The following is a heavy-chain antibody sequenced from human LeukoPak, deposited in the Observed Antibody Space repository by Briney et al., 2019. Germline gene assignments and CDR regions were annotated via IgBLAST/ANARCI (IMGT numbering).Heavy chain of an antibody. D-gene: IGHD3-22*01. CDR2: IYPGDSDT. CDR1: GYSFTSYW. Sequence: GESLKISCKGSGYSFTSYWIGWVRQMPGKGLEWMGIIYPGDSDTRYSPSFQGQVTISADKSISTAYLQWSSLKASDTAMYYCARLPHYYDSSGYCVDYWGQGTLVTVSS. J-gene: IGHJ4*02. CDR3: ARLPHYYDSSGYCVDY. V-gene: IGHV5-51*01.